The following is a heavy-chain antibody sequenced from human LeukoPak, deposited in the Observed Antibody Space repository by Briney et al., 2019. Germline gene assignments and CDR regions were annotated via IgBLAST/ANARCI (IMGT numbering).Heavy chain of an antibody. CDR2: IWYDGSNK. CDR3: AKGDISPTIFGVV. V-gene: IGHV3-33*06. J-gene: IGHJ4*02. D-gene: IGHD3-3*01. Sequence: QPGGSLRLSCAASGFTFSSYGMHWVRQAPGKGLEWVAVIWYDGSNKYYADSVKGRFTISRDNSKNTLYLQMNSLRAEDTAVYYCAKGDISPTIFGVVWGQGTLVTVSS. CDR1: GFTFSSYG.